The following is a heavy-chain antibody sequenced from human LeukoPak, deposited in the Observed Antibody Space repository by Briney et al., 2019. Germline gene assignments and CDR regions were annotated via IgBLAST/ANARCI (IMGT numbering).Heavy chain of an antibody. Sequence: GGSLRLSCAASGFTFSSYSMNWVRQAPGKGLEWVSYISSSSSTIYYADSVKGRFTISRDNAKNSLYLQMNSLRAEDTAVYYCAREDIVVVLGAPFYFDYWGQGTLVTVSS. D-gene: IGHD2-15*01. CDR2: ISSSSSTI. J-gene: IGHJ4*02. V-gene: IGHV3-48*01. CDR1: GFTFSSYS. CDR3: AREDIVVVLGAPFYFDY.